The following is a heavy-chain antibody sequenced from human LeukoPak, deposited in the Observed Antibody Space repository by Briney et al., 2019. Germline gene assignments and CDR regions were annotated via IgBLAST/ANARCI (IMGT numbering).Heavy chain of an antibody. D-gene: IGHD6-13*01. CDR2: IKHDGSEK. CDR1: GVTFNGQW. Sequence: GGCLRLSCVGSGVTFNGQWMNWVRQAPGQGLEWVAHIKHDGSEKYYVDSVKGRFTISRDDAKNSLSLQLNSARAEDTALYYCAYSNNFNYWGRGTLVTVSS. CDR3: AYSNNFNY. J-gene: IGHJ4*02. V-gene: IGHV3-7*01.